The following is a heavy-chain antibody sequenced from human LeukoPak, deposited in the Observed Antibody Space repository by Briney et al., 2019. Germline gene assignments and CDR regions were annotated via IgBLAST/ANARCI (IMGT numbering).Heavy chain of an antibody. Sequence: PSETLSLTCAVYGGSFSGYYWSWIRQPPGKGLEWIGYIYYSGSTNYNPSLKSRVTISVDTSKNQFSLKLSSVTAADTAVYYCAREDSSGWYKAFDIWGQGTMVTVSS. V-gene: IGHV4-59*01. CDR2: IYYSGST. CDR1: GGSFSGYY. D-gene: IGHD6-19*01. J-gene: IGHJ3*02. CDR3: AREDSSGWYKAFDI.